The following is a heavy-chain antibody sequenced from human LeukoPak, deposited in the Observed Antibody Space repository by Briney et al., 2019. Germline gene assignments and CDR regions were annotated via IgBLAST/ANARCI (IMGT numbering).Heavy chain of an antibody. Sequence: SETLSLTCAVSGGSNSGNYWSWIRLPPGKGLEWIGYIYYIGSTNYNPSLKSRVTMSVDTSKNQFSLKLNSVTAADTAVYYCARENYYGMEVWGQGTTVIVSS. CDR1: GGSNSGNY. CDR2: IYYIGST. V-gene: IGHV4-59*01. J-gene: IGHJ6*02. CDR3: ARENYYGMEV.